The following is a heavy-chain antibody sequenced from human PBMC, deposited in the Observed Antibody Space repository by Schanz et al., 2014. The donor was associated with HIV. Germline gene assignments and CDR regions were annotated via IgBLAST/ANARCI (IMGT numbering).Heavy chain of an antibody. D-gene: IGHD1-1*01. CDR1: GFTFSSYS. V-gene: IGHV3-48*02. Sequence: EVQLLESGGGLLQPGGSLRLSCAASGFTFSSYSMNWVRQAPGKGLESVSYISSSSSTISYAESVKGGFTISRDNAQNSLYLQLHSLREEDTTVYYCARAGAPWTSCFDYWGQGAGVTVSS. CDR3: ARAGAPWTSCFDY. J-gene: IGHJ4*02. CDR2: ISSSSSTI.